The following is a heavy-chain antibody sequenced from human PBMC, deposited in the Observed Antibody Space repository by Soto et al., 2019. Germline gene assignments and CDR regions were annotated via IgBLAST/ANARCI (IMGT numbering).Heavy chain of an antibody. D-gene: IGHD6-13*01. Sequence: QVQLVQSGAEVKKPGSSVKVSCKASGGTFSSYTISWVRQAPGQGHEWMGRIIPILGIANYAQKFQGRVTITADKSTSTAYMELSSLRSEDTAVYYCARDKAAAGTDLGYWGQGTLVTVSS. CDR1: GGTFSSYT. V-gene: IGHV1-69*02. CDR2: IIPILGIA. CDR3: ARDKAAAGTDLGY. J-gene: IGHJ4*02.